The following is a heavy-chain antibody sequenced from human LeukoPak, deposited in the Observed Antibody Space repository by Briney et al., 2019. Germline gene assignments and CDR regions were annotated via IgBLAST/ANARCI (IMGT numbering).Heavy chain of an antibody. CDR1: GGSISSSSYY. J-gene: IGHJ5*02. CDR2: IYYSGST. CDR3: ATLGYCSGGSCYYEMNWFDP. D-gene: IGHD2-15*01. V-gene: IGHV4-39*07. Sequence: SETLSLTCTVSGGSISSSSYYWGWIRQPPGKGLEWTGSIYYSGSTYYNPSLKSRVTISVDTSKNQFSLKLSSVTAADTAVYYCATLGYCSGGSCYYEMNWFDPWGQGTLVTVSS.